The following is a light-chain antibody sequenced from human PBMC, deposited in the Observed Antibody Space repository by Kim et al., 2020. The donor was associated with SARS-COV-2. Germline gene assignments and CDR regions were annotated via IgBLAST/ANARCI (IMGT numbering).Light chain of an antibody. CDR3: QTWGTGIHGV. J-gene: IGLJ3*02. CDR1: SGHSSSA. Sequence: VKLTCTLSSGHSSSAIAWHQQQPEKGPRYLMKLNSDGSHSKGDGIPDRFSGSSSGAERYLTISSLQAEDEADYYCQTWGTGIHGVFGGGTQLTVL. V-gene: IGLV4-69*01. CDR2: LNSDGSH.